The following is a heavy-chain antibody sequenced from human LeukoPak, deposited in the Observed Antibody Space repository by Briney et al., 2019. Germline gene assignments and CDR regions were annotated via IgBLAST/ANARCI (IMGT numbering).Heavy chain of an antibody. J-gene: IGHJ4*02. CDR3: ARVKDDSSGGLDY. Sequence: SETLSLTCTVSGGSISSSSYYWGWIRQPPGKGLEWIGSIYYSGSTYYNPSLKSRVTISVDTSKNQFSLKLSSVTAADTAVYYCARVKDDSSGGLDYWGQGTLVTVSS. V-gene: IGHV4-39*07. D-gene: IGHD3-22*01. CDR2: IYYSGST. CDR1: GGSISSSSYY.